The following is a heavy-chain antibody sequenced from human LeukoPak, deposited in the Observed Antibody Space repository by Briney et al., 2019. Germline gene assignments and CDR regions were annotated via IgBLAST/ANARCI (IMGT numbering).Heavy chain of an antibody. V-gene: IGHV4-28*01. CDR1: GYSITSSSW. Sequence: SDTLSLTCAVSGYSITSSSWWGWIRQPPGKGLEWIGYIYHSGTTYYNPSLQSRVTMSVDTSKNQFSLKLSSVTAVDTAVYYCARKEYVYYYFDYWGQGTLVTVSS. CDR3: ARKEYVYYYFDY. CDR2: IYHSGTT. D-gene: IGHD2/OR15-2a*01. J-gene: IGHJ4*02.